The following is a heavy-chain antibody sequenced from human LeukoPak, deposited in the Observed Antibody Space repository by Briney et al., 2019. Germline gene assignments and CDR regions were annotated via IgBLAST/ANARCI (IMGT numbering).Heavy chain of an antibody. Sequence: SETLSLTCTVSGGXISNYYWSWIRQPAGKGLEWIGRIHSSGSTNYNPSLKSRVTMSVDTSRNQFSLKLNSVTAADTAVYFCARGGAYDSSGYSPDYWGQGTLVTVSS. V-gene: IGHV4-4*07. CDR2: IHSSGST. CDR1: GGXISNYY. J-gene: IGHJ4*02. CDR3: ARGGAYDSSGYSPDY. D-gene: IGHD3-22*01.